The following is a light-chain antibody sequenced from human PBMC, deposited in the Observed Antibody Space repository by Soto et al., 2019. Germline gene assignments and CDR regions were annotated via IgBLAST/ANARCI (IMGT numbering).Light chain of an antibody. CDR3: QQSDCTPYT. CDR1: QTISTY. J-gene: IGKJ2*01. V-gene: IGKV1-39*01. Sequence: DIQMTQSPSSLSASVGDRVTITCRASQTISTYLNWYQQKPGKAPRLLIYDASSLLSGVPSRFSGSGSETDFTLTIARLQTEGFSTDYWQQSDCTPYTLGQGTKVE. CDR2: DAS.